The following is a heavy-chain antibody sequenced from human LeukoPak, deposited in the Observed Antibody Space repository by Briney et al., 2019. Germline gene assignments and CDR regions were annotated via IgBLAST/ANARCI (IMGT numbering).Heavy chain of an antibody. CDR1: GGSFSGYY. D-gene: IGHD3-22*01. CDR2: INHSGST. CDR3: AGSSGYLSSVDY. Sequence: PSETLSLTCAVYGGSFSGYYWSWIRQPPGKGLEWIGEINHSGSTNYNASLKSRVTISVDTSKNQFSLKLSPVTAADTAVYYCAGSSGYLSSVDYWGQGTLVTVSS. J-gene: IGHJ4*02. V-gene: IGHV4-34*01.